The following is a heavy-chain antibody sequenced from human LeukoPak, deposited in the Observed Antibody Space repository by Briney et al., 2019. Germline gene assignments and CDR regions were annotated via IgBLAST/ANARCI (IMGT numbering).Heavy chain of an antibody. V-gene: IGHV3-23*01. CDR1: GFTFS. Sequence: GGSLRLSCAASGFTFSKGLEWISAISGNGGDTYYADSVKGRFTISRDNSKNTLYLQMNSLRAEDTAVYYCAKGQVSVGASLRFDYWGQGALVTVSS. CDR2: ISGNGGDT. D-gene: IGHD1-26*01. J-gene: IGHJ4*02. CDR3: AKGQVSVGASLRFDY.